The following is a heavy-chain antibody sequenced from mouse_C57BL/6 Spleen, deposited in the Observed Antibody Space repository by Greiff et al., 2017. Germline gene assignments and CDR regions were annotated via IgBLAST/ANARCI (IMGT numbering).Heavy chain of an antibody. J-gene: IGHJ3*01. CDR1: GFNIKDDY. Sequence: EVKLMESGAELVRPGASVKLSCTASGFNIKDDYMHWVKQRPEQGLEWIGWIDPENGDTEYASKFQGKATITADPSSNTAYLQLSSLTSEDTAVYYCTRGFAYWGKGTLVTVSA. CDR3: TRGFAY. V-gene: IGHV14-4*01. CDR2: IDPENGDT.